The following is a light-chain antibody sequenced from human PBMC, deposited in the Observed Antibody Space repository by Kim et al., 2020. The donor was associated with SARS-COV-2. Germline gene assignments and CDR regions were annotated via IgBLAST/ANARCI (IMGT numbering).Light chain of an antibody. CDR1: SSDVGGYDY. CDR2: NVN. Sequence: QSALTQPRSVSGSPGQSVTISCTGTSSDVGGYDYVSWYQQHPGKAPKLIIYNVNKRPSGAPDRFSGSKSGNTASLTISGLQAEDEADYYCCSYVGIFSEVFGGGTQLTVL. V-gene: IGLV2-11*01. CDR3: CSYVGIFSEV. J-gene: IGLJ2*01.